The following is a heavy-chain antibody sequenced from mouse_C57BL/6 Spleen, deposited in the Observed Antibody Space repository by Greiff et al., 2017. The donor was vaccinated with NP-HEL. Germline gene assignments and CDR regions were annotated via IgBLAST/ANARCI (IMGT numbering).Heavy chain of an antibody. J-gene: IGHJ2*01. CDR1: GYTFTSYW. V-gene: IGHV1-69*01. Sequence: QVQLQQSGAELVMPGASVKLSCKASGYTFTSYWMHWVKQRPGQGLEWIGEIDPSDSYTNYNQKFKGKSTLTVDKSSSTAYMQLSSLTSEDSAVYYCARRGGYYGSSLYYFDYWGQGTTLTVSS. CDR2: IDPSDSYT. D-gene: IGHD1-1*01. CDR3: ARRGGYYGSSLYYFDY.